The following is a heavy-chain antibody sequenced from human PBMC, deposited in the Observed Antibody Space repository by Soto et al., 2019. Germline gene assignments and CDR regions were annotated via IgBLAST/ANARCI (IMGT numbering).Heavy chain of an antibody. D-gene: IGHD1-26*01. Sequence: GGSLRLSCAASGFTFYDYGMSWVRQAPGKGLEWVSGINWNGGSTGYADSVKGRFTISRDNAKNSLYLQMNSLRAEDTALYHCARSGPLYYFDYWGQGTLVTVSS. V-gene: IGHV3-20*01. CDR1: GFTFYDYG. J-gene: IGHJ4*02. CDR3: ARSGPLYYFDY. CDR2: INWNGGST.